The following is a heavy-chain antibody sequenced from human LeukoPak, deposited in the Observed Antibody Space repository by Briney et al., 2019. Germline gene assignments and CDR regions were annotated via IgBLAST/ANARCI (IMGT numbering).Heavy chain of an antibody. Sequence: PGESLKISCKGSGYSFTNYRIGWVRQLPGKGLEWMGIIYPDGSDNRYSPSFQGHITMLVDQSSTTAYLQWTNLKASDTAIYYCAIRQSITGAPFDYWGQGTLVTVSS. CDR2: IYPDGSDN. J-gene: IGHJ4*02. CDR3: AIRQSITGAPFDY. D-gene: IGHD7-27*01. V-gene: IGHV5-51*01. CDR1: GYSFTNYR.